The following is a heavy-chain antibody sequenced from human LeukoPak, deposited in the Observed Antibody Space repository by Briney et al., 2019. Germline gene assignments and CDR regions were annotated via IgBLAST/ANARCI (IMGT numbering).Heavy chain of an antibody. J-gene: IGHJ3*02. Sequence: GRSLRLSCAASGFTFDDYAMHWVRQTPGKGLERVANIKRDGSVEYYVDSVKGRFTISRDKTQNSLHLQMNSLRAEDTAAYYCARDSIPHGSGYYFGAFDMWGQGTMVTVSS. CDR1: GFTFDDYA. CDR3: ARDSIPHGSGYYFGAFDM. V-gene: IGHV3-7*01. D-gene: IGHD3-22*01. CDR2: IKRDGSVE.